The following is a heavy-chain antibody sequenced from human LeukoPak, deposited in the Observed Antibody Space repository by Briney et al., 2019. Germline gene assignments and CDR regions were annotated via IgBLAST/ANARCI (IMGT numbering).Heavy chain of an antibody. V-gene: IGHV3-23*01. Sequence: GGSLRLSCAASGFTFTSYAMSWVRQAPGKGLEWVSTISGSGAGTYYANSVKGRFTISRDNTNNTLYLQMNSLRAEDTDVYYCARSRLTLSGSCHNYFFDYWGQGTLVTVSS. J-gene: IGHJ4*02. CDR1: GFTFTSYA. D-gene: IGHD3-10*01. CDR2: ISGSGAGT. CDR3: ARSRLTLSGSCHNYFFDY.